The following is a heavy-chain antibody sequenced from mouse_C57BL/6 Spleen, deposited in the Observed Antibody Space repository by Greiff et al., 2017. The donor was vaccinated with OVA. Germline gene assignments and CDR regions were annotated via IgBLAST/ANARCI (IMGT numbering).Heavy chain of an antibody. D-gene: IGHD1-2*01. CDR1: GYSITSGYY. V-gene: IGHV3-6*01. CDR3: ARDHYDDYYAMDY. Sequence: EVQRVESGPGLVKPSQSLSLTCSVTGYSITSGYYWNWIRQFPGNKLEWMGYISYDGSNKYNPSLKNRISITRDTSKNQFFLKLNSVTTEDTATYYCARDHYDDYYAMDYWGQGTSVTVSS. CDR2: ISYDGSN. J-gene: IGHJ4*01.